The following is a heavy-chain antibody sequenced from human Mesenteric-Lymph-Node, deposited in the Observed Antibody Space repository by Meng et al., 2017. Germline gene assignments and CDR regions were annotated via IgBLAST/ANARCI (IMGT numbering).Heavy chain of an antibody. D-gene: IGHD3-10*01. CDR1: GHTFTNDG. Sequence: QVQLGQAGAEVKKPGASVKVSCKAFGHTFTNDGITWVRQAPGQGLEWMGWMNPNSGNTGYAQKFQGRVTITRNTSISTAYMELSSLRSEDTAVYYCARGLRWFGELNAFDIWGQGSLVTVSS. CDR3: ARGLRWFGELNAFDI. J-gene: IGHJ4*02. CDR2: MNPNSGNT. V-gene: IGHV1-8*03.